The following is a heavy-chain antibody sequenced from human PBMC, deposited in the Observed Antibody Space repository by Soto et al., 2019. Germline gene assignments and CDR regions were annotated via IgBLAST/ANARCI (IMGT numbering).Heavy chain of an antibody. Sequence: SETLSLTCAVYGGSFSGYYWSWIRQPPGKGLEWIGEINHSGSTNYNPSLKSRVTISVDTSKNQFSLKLSSVTAADTAVYYCARVYYYGSGSYFFDYWGQGTLVTVSS. CDR2: INHSGST. CDR3: ARVYYYGSGSYFFDY. D-gene: IGHD3-10*01. CDR1: GGSFSGYY. J-gene: IGHJ4*02. V-gene: IGHV4-34*01.